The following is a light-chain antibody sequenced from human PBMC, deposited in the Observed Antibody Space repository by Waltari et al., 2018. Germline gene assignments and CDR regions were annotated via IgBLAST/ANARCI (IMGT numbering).Light chain of an antibody. CDR3: QHYVRLPAT. V-gene: IGKV3-20*01. Sequence: EIVLTQSPGTLSLSPGERATLSCRASQSVSRALAWYQQKPGQAPSLLIYVTSNRATGIPDRFSGSGSGTDFSLTISRLEPEDVAVYFCQHYVRLPATFGQGTKVEIK. CDR2: VTS. CDR1: QSVSRA. J-gene: IGKJ1*01.